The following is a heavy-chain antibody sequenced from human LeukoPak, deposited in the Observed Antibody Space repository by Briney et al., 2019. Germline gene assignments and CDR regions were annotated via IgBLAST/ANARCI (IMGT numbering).Heavy chain of an antibody. CDR3: ARDLGGRITIFGVVTHYYGMDV. Sequence: GGSLRLSCAASGFTVDSNYLSWVRQALGKGLEWVSYISSSSSTIYYADSVKGRFTISRDNAKNSLYLQMNSLRAEDTAVYYCARDLGGRITIFGVVTHYYGMDVWGQGTTVTVSS. CDR1: GFTVDSNY. CDR2: ISSSSSTI. J-gene: IGHJ6*02. D-gene: IGHD3-3*01. V-gene: IGHV3-48*01.